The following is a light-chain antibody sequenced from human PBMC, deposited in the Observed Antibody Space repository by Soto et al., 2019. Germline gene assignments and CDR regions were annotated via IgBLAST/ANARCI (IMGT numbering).Light chain of an antibody. CDR1: SCGVGGYNC. J-gene: IGLJ1*01. Sequence: QSALTQPASVSGSPGQSITISCTGTSCGVGGYNCVSWYQQHPGKAPKLMIYEDSNRPSGVSNRFSGSKSGNTASLTISGLQAEDEADYYCSSYTSSSTLEGVFGTGTKLTVL. CDR2: EDS. V-gene: IGLV2-14*01. CDR3: SSYTSSSTLEGV.